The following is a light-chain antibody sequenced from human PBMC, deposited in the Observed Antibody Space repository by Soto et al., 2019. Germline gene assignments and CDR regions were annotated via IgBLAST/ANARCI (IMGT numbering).Light chain of an antibody. CDR2: GAS. CDR1: QSVSSSY. CDR3: QQYGSSPHT. J-gene: IGKJ2*01. V-gene: IGKV3-20*01. Sequence: EIVMTQSPATLSVSPGERATLSCRASQSVSSSYLAWYQHKPGQAPRLLIYGASSRATGIPDRFSGSGSGTDFTLTISRLEPEDFAVYYCQQYGSSPHTFGQGTKLEIK.